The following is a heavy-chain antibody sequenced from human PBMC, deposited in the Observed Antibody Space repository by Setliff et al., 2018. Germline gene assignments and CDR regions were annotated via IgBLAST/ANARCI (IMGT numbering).Heavy chain of an antibody. D-gene: IGHD2-15*01. Sequence: SVKVSCKVSGDTFRSYALTWVRQAPGQGLEWMGGVIPMSTTPRYAQKFQGRITITADESTRTVYMELTSLRSEDTAVYYCARDENCSGGTCHIYYHHGMDVWGQGTTVPSP. V-gene: IGHV1-69*13. J-gene: IGHJ6*02. CDR3: ARDENCSGGTCHIYYHHGMDV. CDR2: VIPMSTTP. CDR1: GDTFRSYA.